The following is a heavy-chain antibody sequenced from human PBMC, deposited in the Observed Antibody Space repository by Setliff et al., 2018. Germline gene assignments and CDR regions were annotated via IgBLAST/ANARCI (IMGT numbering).Heavy chain of an antibody. CDR2: ISPYNGVT. J-gene: IGHJ3*02. D-gene: IGHD2-21*02. Sequence: ASVKVSCKASGYLLSSYGVSWVRQAPGQGLEWMGWISPYNGVTNYAQTFQNRVTMTTDTTTSAAYMELRSLRSDDSAVYYCAISSLSICGGGDCPNAFDIWGQGTMVTVSS. V-gene: IGHV1-18*01. CDR1: GYLLSSYG. CDR3: AISSLSICGGGDCPNAFDI.